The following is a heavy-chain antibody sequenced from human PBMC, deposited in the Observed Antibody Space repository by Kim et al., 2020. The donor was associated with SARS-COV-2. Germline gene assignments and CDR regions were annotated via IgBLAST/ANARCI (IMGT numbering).Heavy chain of an antibody. Sequence: GGSLRLSCAPSGFSVRNTYLSWVRQAPGKGLEWVSLIFSDGRTFYSDSVKGGFTVSKDNSKDTLYLQMNSLGAEVTAVYFCARAGYYDSSGHYFDFPFDLWARGTLDTVSS. CDR3: ARAGYYDSSGHYFDFPFDL. D-gene: IGHD3-22*01. J-gene: IGHJ4*02. CDR1: GFSVRNTY. V-gene: IGHV3-66*01. CDR2: IFSDGRT.